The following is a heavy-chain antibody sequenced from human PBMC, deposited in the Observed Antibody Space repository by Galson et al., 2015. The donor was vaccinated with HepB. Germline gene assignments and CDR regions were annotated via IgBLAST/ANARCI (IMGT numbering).Heavy chain of an antibody. CDR2: ISSSGYIT. Sequence: SLRLSCAASGFTFSTPGIHWVRQAQGKGLEWISYISSSGYITYYADSVKGRFTTSRDNAKNSLDLQMNSLSAEDTAVYFCARRLIVVGPSSTRTVSGSGALDYWGQGTLVTVSS. CDR1: GFTFSTPG. D-gene: IGHD2-15*01. CDR3: ARRLIVVGPSSTRTVSGSGALDY. J-gene: IGHJ4*02. V-gene: IGHV3-48*01.